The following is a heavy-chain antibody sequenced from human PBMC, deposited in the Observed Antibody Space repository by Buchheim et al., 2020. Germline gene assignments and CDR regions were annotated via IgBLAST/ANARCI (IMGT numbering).Heavy chain of an antibody. J-gene: IGHJ6*02. Sequence: EVQLVESGGGLVQPGGSLRLPCAASGFTFSSYEINWVRQAPGKGLEWVSYISSSGSTIYYADSVKGRFTISRDNAKNSLYLQMNSLRAEDTAVYYCARPYTSTSYYYYYYGMDVWGQGTT. CDR3: ARPYTSTSYYYYYYGMDV. V-gene: IGHV3-48*03. CDR1: GFTFSSYE. CDR2: ISSSGSTI. D-gene: IGHD6-13*01.